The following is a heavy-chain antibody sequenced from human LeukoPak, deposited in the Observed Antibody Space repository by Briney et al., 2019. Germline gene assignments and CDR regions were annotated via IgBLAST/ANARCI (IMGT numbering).Heavy chain of an antibody. Sequence: GGSLRLSCAASGFTFSSYEMNWVRQAPGKGLEWVSYISSSGSTIYYADSVKGRFTISRDNAKNSLYLQMNSLRAEDTAVYYYARHSTRDYFDYWGQGTLVTVSS. CDR2: ISSSGSTI. D-gene: IGHD2-21*01. CDR3: ARHSTRDYFDY. J-gene: IGHJ4*02. CDR1: GFTFSSYE. V-gene: IGHV3-48*03.